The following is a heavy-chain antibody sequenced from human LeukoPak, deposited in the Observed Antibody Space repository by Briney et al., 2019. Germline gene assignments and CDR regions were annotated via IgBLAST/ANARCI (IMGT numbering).Heavy chain of an antibody. Sequence: SETLSLTCAVYGGSFSGYYWSWIRQPPGKGLEWLGEINHSGSTNYNPSLKSRVTISVDTSKNQFSLKLSSVTAADTAVYYCARGGGDYVIPGFDPWGQGTLVTVSS. V-gene: IGHV4-34*01. J-gene: IGHJ5*02. CDR1: GGSFSGYY. CDR3: ARGGGDYVIPGFDP. D-gene: IGHD4-17*01. CDR2: INHSGST.